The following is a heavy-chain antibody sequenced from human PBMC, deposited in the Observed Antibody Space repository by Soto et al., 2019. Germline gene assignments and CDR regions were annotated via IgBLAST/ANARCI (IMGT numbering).Heavy chain of an antibody. V-gene: IGHV1-46*01. Sequence: ASVKVSCKASGYTFTSYYMHWVRQAPGQGLEWMGIINPSGGSTSYAQKFQGRVTMTRDTSTSTVYMELSSLRSEDTAVYYCARVGPNYDSSGPGWRYYFDYWGQGTLVTVSS. CDR2: INPSGGST. D-gene: IGHD3-22*01. CDR1: GYTFTSYY. J-gene: IGHJ4*02. CDR3: ARVGPNYDSSGPGWRYYFDY.